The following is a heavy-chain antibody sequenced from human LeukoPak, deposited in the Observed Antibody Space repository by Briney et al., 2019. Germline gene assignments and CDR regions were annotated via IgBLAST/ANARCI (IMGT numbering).Heavy chain of an antibody. CDR2: ISSSSSYI. CDR1: GFTFSSYS. D-gene: IGHD3-10*01. V-gene: IGHV3-21*01. Sequence: GSLRLSCAASGFTFSSYSMNWVRQAPGKGLEWVSSISSSSSYIYYADSVKGRFTISRDNAKNSLHLQMNSLRAEDTAVYYCARDFGSGGIVGFDYWGQGTLVTVSS. CDR3: ARDFGSGGIVGFDY. J-gene: IGHJ4*02.